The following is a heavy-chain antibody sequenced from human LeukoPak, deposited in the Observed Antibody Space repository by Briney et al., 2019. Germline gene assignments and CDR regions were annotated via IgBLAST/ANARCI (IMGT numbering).Heavy chain of an antibody. Sequence: GGSLRLSCAVSGFTFSSYAMDWVRQAPGKRLEWVAVISYDGSNKYYADSVKGRFTISRDNSKYTLYLQMNNLRTEDTAVYYCAREQQLVPNWFDPWGQGTLVTVSS. J-gene: IGHJ5*02. D-gene: IGHD6-13*01. CDR1: GFTFSSYA. CDR3: AREQQLVPNWFDP. V-gene: IGHV3-30-3*01. CDR2: ISYDGSNK.